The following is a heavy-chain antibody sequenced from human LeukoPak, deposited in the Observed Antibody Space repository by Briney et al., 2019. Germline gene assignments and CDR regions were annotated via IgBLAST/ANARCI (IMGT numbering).Heavy chain of an antibody. CDR2: INHSGST. J-gene: IGHJ4*02. Sequence: SETLSLTCAVYGGSFSGYYWSWIRQPPGKGLEWIGEINHSGSTNYNPSLKSRVTISVDTSKNQFSLKLSSVTAADTAVYYCARVMITYYYDSSGPPRILDYWGQGTLVTVSS. D-gene: IGHD3-22*01. V-gene: IGHV4-34*01. CDR1: GGSFSGYY. CDR3: ARVMITYYYDSSGPPRILDY.